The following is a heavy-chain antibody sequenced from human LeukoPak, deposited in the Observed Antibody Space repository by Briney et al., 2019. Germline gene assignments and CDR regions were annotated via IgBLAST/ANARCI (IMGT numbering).Heavy chain of an antibody. CDR1: GFTFSTYA. Sequence: AGGSLRLSCAASGFTFSTYAMSWVRLAPGKGLEWASTISGSGTSTYYADSVKGRFTISRDSSKSTLFLQMDSLRDEDSAVYYCAKDPVIAAAGTGWYYFDYWGQGTLVTVSS. CDR2: ISGSGTST. J-gene: IGHJ4*02. CDR3: AKDPVIAAAGTGWYYFDY. D-gene: IGHD6-13*01. V-gene: IGHV3-23*01.